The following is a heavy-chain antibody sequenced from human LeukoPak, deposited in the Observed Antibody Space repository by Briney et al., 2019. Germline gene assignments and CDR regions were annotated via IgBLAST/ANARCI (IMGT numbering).Heavy chain of an antibody. D-gene: IGHD3-10*01. Sequence: ASVKVSCKASGYTFTGYYMHWVRQAPGQGLEWMGWINPNSGGTNYAQKFQGWVTMTRDTSISTAYMELSRLRSDDTAVYNCAVTMVRGVINGYGMDVWGQGTTVTVSS. J-gene: IGHJ6*02. CDR2: INPNSGGT. CDR1: GYTFTGYY. CDR3: AVTMVRGVINGYGMDV. V-gene: IGHV1-2*04.